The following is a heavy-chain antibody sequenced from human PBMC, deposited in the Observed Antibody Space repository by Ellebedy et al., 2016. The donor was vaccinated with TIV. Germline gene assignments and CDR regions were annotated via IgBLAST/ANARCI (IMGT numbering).Heavy chain of an antibody. CDR1: GDYISRSNW. CDR3: ASLPDYRVGFVDVLMVWGQ. D-gene: IGHD3-10*01. Sequence: SETLSLTCAVSGDYISRSNWWSWVRQPPGKGLEWIGEIYHTGSTNYNPSLKSRVTISVDKSKNQFSLKLTSVTAADTAIYYCASLPDYRVGFVDVLMVWGQWGQGTLVTVSS. CDR2: IYHTGST. J-gene: IGHJ4*02. V-gene: IGHV4-4*02.